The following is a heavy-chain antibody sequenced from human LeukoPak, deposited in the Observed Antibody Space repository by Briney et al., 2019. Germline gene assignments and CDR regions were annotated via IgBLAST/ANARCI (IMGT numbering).Heavy chain of an antibody. D-gene: IGHD6-19*01. CDR1: GYTFTSHG. CDR2: ISAYNGDT. V-gene: IGHV1-18*01. J-gene: IGHJ4*02. CDR3: ARDPSNTSGFYAYLDS. Sequence: ASVKVSCKASGYTFTSHGISWVRQAPGQGLEWMAWISAYNGDTKYAQKTQGRVTMTTDASTSTAYMELRSLRSDDTAMYYCARDPSNTSGFYAYLDSWGQGTLVSVSS.